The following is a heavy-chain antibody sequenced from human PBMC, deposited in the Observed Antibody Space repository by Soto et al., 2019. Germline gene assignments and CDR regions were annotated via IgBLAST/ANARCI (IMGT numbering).Heavy chain of an antibody. CDR1: GVTISYGGSS. V-gene: IGHV4-30-2*06. D-gene: IGHD3-3*01. CDR2: TSHVKTT. Sequence: PSETLSLTCSVSGVTISYGGSSWSCIRQSPEKGLEWLGYTSHVKTTYYNPPSRRGPSSSIDRTRNQFSLSLNSMTAADKAVYYCARGGGYDSFDFWGQGIQVTVSS. J-gene: IGHJ4*02. CDR3: ARGGGYDSFDF.